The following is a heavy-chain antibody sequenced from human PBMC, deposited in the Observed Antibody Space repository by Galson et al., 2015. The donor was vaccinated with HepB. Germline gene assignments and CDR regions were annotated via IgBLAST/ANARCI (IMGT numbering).Heavy chain of an antibody. CDR3: ARCLSDTPMVTGPGLLDYYGMDV. CDR1: GYRFTIYW. CDR2: IYPGDSDT. V-gene: IGHV5-51*01. Sequence: QSGAEVKKPGESLKISCKGSGYRFTIYWIAWVRQMPGKGLEWMGIIYPGDSDTRYSPSFQGQVTISADKSISTAYLQWSSLKASDTAMYYCARCLSDTPMVTGPGLLDYYGMDVWGQGTTVTVSS. D-gene: IGHD5-18*01. J-gene: IGHJ6*02.